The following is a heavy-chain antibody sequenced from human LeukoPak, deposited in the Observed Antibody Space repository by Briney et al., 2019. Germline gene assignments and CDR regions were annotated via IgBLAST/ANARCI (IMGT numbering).Heavy chain of an antibody. CDR1: GYTFTSYG. CDR2: ISAYNGNT. Sequence: ASVKVSCKASGYTFTSYGISWVRQAPGQGLEWMGWISAYNGNTNYAQKLRGRVTMTTDTSTSTAYMELRSLRSDDTAVYYCARAGIAARLYYYYYMDVWGKGTTVTVSS. D-gene: IGHD6-6*01. CDR3: ARAGIAARLYYYYYMDV. V-gene: IGHV1-18*01. J-gene: IGHJ6*03.